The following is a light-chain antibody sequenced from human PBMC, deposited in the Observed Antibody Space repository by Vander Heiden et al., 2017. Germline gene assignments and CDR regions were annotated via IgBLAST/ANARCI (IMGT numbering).Light chain of an antibody. CDR1: QGISSA. J-gene: IGKJ4*01. CDR2: DAS. Sequence: AIQLTQSPSSLSASVGDRVTITCRASQGISSALAWYQQKPGKAPKLLIYDASSLESGVPSRVSGSGSGTDFTLTISSLQPEDFATYYCQQFNSYAFGGGTKVEIK. CDR3: QQFNSYA. V-gene: IGKV1-13*02.